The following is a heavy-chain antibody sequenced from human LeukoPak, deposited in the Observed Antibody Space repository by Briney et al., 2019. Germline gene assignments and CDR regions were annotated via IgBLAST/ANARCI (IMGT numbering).Heavy chain of an antibody. CDR1: GFSFSSYA. CDR2: ISYDGSNK. CDR3: GRDLGGRSGY. D-gene: IGHD1-26*01. J-gene: IGHJ4*02. Sequence: PGRSLRLSCAASGFSFSSYAMHWVRQAPGKGLEWVAVISYDGSNKYYADSVKGRFTISGDDSKNTLYLQMNSLRAEDTAVYYCGRDLGGRSGYWGQGTLVTVSS. V-gene: IGHV3-30-3*01.